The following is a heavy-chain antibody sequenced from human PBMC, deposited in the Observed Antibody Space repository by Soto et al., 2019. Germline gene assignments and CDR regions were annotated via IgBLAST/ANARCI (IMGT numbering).Heavy chain of an antibody. V-gene: IGHV1-2*04. D-gene: IGHD3-22*01. CDR1: GYTFTGYY. J-gene: IGHJ4*02. CDR2: INPNSGGT. Sequence: ASVKVSCKASGYTFTGYYMHWVRQAPGQGLEWMGWINPNSGGTNYAQKFQGWVTMTRDTSISTAYMELSRLRSDDTAVYYCAISADYYDSSGYYHFDYWGQGTLVTVSS. CDR3: AISADYYDSSGYYHFDY.